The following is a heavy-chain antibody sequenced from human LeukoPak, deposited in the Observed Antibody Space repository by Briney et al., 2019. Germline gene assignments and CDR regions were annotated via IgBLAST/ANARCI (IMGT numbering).Heavy chain of an antibody. CDR1: GYTFTGYY. D-gene: IGHD2-15*01. CDR3: ARDKGYCSGGSCYSLDY. Sequence: ASVNVSCKTSGYTFTGYYMHWVQQAPGQGLEWTGWINPNSGGTNYAQKFQGWVTMTRDTSISTAYMELSRLRSDDTAVYYCARDKGYCSGGSCYSLDYWGQGTLVTVSS. V-gene: IGHV1-2*04. J-gene: IGHJ4*02. CDR2: INPNSGGT.